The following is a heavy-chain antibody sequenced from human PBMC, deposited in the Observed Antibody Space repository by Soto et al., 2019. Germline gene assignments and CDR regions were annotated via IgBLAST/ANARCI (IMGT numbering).Heavy chain of an antibody. V-gene: IGHV4-59*08. CDR3: ARLMNWFDP. CDR2: IYYSGST. CDR1: GGSISSYY. J-gene: IGHJ5*02. Sequence: SETLSLTCTVSGGSISSYYWSWIRQPPGKGLEWIGYIYYSGSTNYNPSLKSRVTISVDTSKNQFSLKLSSVTAADTAVYYCARLMNWFDPWGRGTLVTV.